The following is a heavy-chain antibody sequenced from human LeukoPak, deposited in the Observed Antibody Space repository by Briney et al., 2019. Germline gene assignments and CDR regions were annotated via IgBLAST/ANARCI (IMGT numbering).Heavy chain of an antibody. V-gene: IGHV1-8*02. CDR1: GSTFSDYH. D-gene: IGHD3-16*01. CDR2: MNPNSGNT. J-gene: IGHJ6*02. Sequence: ASVKVSCKASGSTFSDYHINWVRQATGQGLEWMGWMNPNSGNTGYAQKFQGRVTMTRNTSISTAYMELSSLRSEDTAVYYRARGQVGDYYYGMDVWGQGTTVTVSS. CDR3: ARGQVGDYYYGMDV.